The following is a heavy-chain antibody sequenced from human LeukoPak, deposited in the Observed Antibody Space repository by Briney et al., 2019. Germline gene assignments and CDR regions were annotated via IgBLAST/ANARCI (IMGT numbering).Heavy chain of an antibody. Sequence: GGSLRLSCAASGFTFSSFAMSWVRQAPGKGLEWVSANSGSGGSTYYADSVQGRFTISRDNSKNTLYLQMNSLRAEDTALYYCARWSSSSGWYGLDYYYYYGMDVWGQGTTVTVSS. CDR3: ARWSSSSGWYGLDYYYYYGMDV. CDR1: GFTFSSFA. CDR2: NSGSGGST. D-gene: IGHD6-19*01. V-gene: IGHV3-23*01. J-gene: IGHJ6*02.